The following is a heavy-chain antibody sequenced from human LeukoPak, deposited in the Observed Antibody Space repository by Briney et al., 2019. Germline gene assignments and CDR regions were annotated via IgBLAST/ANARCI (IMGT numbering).Heavy chain of an antibody. CDR2: VNHSGST. CDR1: GGSFSGYY. V-gene: IGHV4-34*01. D-gene: IGHD3-3*01. Sequence: SESLSLTCAVYGGSFSGYYWSWIRQPPGKGLEWIGEVNHSGSTNYNPPLKSRVTISVDTSKNQFSLKLSSVTAADTAVYYCARSDPATYYDFWSGPPHYYMDVWGKGTTVTVSS. CDR3: ARSDPATYYDFWSGPPHYYMDV. J-gene: IGHJ6*03.